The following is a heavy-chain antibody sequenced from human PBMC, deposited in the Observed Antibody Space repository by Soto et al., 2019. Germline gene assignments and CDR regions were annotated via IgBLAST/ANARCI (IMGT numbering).Heavy chain of an antibody. Sequence: QVQLVESGGGVVQPGRSLRLSCAASGFTFSGYGMHWVRQAPGKGLEWVAITRHDGSNTYYADSVRGRFTISRDNSKKVLYLQMDSLSAEDTAVYYCARDGVGATTFFGYFDYWGQGTLVAVSS. J-gene: IGHJ4*03. CDR1: GFTFSGYG. V-gene: IGHV3-33*01. CDR2: TRHDGSNT. D-gene: IGHD1-26*01. CDR3: ARDGVGATTFFGYFDY.